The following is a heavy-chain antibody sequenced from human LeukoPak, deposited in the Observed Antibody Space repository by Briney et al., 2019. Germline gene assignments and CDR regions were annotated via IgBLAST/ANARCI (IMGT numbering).Heavy chain of an antibody. Sequence: ASVKVSCKASGYTFTGYYMHWVRQAPGQGLEWMGWINPNSGGTNYAQKFQGRVTMTTDTSTSTAYMELRSLRSDDTAVYYCARDLKGPRPFDYWGQGTLVTVSS. CDR2: INPNSGGT. J-gene: IGHJ4*02. V-gene: IGHV1-2*02. CDR3: ARDLKGPRPFDY. CDR1: GYTFTGYY.